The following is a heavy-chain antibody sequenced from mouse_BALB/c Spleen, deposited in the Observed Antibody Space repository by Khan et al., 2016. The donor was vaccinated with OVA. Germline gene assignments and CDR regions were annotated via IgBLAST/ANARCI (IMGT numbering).Heavy chain of an antibody. V-gene: IGHV1S56*01. D-gene: IGHD2-1*01. Sequence: VQLQESGPDLVKPGASVRISCKASGYTFTSYYIHWVKQRPGQGLEWIGWIYPGNANIKNNEKFKGKATLTADKSSSTAYMQLSSLTSEDSAVYFCAREGYYGNFRAWFAYWGQGTLVTVSA. J-gene: IGHJ3*01. CDR1: GYTFTSYY. CDR3: AREGYYGNFRAWFAY. CDR2: IYPGNANI.